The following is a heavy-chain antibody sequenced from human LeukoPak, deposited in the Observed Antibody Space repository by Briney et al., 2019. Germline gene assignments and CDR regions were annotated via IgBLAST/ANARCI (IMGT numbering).Heavy chain of an antibody. Sequence: ASVKVSCKASGYTFTGYYMHWVRQAPGQGLEWMGWISTYNGNTKNAQKLQGRVTITTDTSTSTAYMELRTLRSDDTAVYYCARADTVRLGELSHFDYWGQGTLVTVSS. V-gene: IGHV1-18*04. J-gene: IGHJ4*02. CDR1: GYTFTGYY. D-gene: IGHD3-16*02. CDR3: ARADTVRLGELSHFDY. CDR2: ISTYNGNT.